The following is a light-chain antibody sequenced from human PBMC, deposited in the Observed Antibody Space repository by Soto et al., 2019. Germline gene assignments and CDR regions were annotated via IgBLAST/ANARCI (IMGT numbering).Light chain of an antibody. J-gene: IGLJ7*01. V-gene: IGLV6-57*01. CDR1: SGSIASNY. CDR2: EDN. CDR3: QSYDSSTPAG. Sequence: NFMLTQPHSVSESPGKTVTISCTRSSGSIASNYVQWYQQRPGSSPTTVIYEDNQRPSGVPDRFSCSIDSSSNSASLTISGLKTEDEADYYCQSYDSSTPAGFGGGTQLTGL.